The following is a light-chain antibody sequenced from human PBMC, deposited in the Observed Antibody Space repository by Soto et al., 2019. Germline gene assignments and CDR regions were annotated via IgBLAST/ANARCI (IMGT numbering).Light chain of an antibody. V-gene: IGKV1-5*03. CDR3: QQYSSYVT. CDR1: DTISNL. CDR2: KAP. Sequence: IQLTQYPSTVPSSVGDRVTITCRAADTISNLVAWYQQKPGKAPKLLIYKAPTLQTGVPSRFSGSGSGTEFPIPIYSLKPDDFATDDCQQYSSYVTFGGGPKVDNK. J-gene: IGKJ4*01.